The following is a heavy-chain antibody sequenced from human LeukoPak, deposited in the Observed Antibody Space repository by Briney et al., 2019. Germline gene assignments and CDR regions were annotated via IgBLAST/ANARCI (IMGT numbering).Heavy chain of an antibody. CDR2: ISSSSSYI. CDR1: GFTFSSYS. CDR3: ARDNSGRLGILEGHY. D-gene: IGHD7-27*01. J-gene: IGHJ4*02. Sequence: GGSPRLSCAASGFTFSSYSMNWVRQAPGKGLEWVSSISSSSSYIYYADSVKGRFTISRDNAKNSLYLQMNSLRAEDTAVYYCARDNSGRLGILEGHYWGQGTLVTVSS. V-gene: IGHV3-21*01.